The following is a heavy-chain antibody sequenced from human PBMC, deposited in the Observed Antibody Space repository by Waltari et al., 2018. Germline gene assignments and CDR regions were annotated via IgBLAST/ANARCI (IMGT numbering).Heavy chain of an antibody. V-gene: IGHV4-59*01. J-gene: IGHJ4*02. D-gene: IGHD2-15*01. CDR3: ARELYGGNSRPYDY. CDR2: IYYNGNT. Sequence: QVQLQESGPGLVKPSKTLSLTCTAAGGSITAYYWSWIRQPPGKGLEWIGHIYYNGNTDYNPSLKSRVTISVDTSKKQFSLKLSSVTAADTAVYYCARELYGGNSRPYDYWGQGTLVTVSS. CDR1: GGSITAYY.